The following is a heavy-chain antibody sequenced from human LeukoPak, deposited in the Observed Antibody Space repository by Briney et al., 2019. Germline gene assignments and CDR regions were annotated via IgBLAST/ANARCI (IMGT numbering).Heavy chain of an antibody. CDR3: ARRAGAYSHPYDY. CDR1: GFTVSSNS. J-gene: IGHJ4*02. V-gene: IGHV3-53*01. D-gene: IGHD4/OR15-4a*01. CDR2: IYSDNT. Sequence: TGGSLGLSCTVSGFTVSSNSMSWVRQAPGKGLEWVSFIYSDNTHYSDSVKGRFTISRDNSKNTLYLQMNSLRAEDTAVYYRARRAGAYSHPYDYWGQGTLVTVSS.